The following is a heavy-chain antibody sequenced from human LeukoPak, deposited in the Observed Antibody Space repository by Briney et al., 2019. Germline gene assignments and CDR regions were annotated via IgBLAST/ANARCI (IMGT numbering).Heavy chain of an antibody. D-gene: IGHD1-26*01. Sequence: GGSLRLSCAASGFPFSSYGMHWVRQAPGKGLEWVAVTSSDGSRNHCADSVKGRFTISRDNSKNTLYLQMSSLRAEDTAVYYCAKKLSGSYEEGMQQWGQGTLVTVSS. V-gene: IGHV3-30*18. CDR3: AKKLSGSYEEGMQQ. J-gene: IGHJ1*01. CDR2: TSSDGSRN. CDR1: GFPFSSYG.